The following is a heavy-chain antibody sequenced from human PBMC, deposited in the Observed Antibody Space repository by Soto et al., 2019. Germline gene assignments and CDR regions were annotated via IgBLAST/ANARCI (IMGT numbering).Heavy chain of an antibody. D-gene: IGHD2-15*01. CDR2: ISGSGDRT. V-gene: IGHV3-23*01. CDR3: VKDDGGNPSTEPH. CDR1: GITIRNYP. Sequence: VQLQESGGGLVQPGGSLRLSCAASGITIRNYPMSWVRQAPGKGLDWVTGISGSGDRTYYADSAKGRSTISKDFSKNSLSRQLDSLRVEDTAVYFCVKDDGGNPSTEPHWGEGTLVTVSS. J-gene: IGHJ4*02.